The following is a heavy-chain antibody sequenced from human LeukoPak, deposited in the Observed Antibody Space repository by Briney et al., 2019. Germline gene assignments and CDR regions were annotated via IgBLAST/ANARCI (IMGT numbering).Heavy chain of an antibody. CDR2: IYYIGST. J-gene: IGHJ4*02. CDR3: ARVVAAATYYFDY. Sequence: SETLSLTCTVSGGSIRTYYWSWVRQSPGKGLEWIGSIYYIGSTKYNPSLKSRVTMSADTSNNQFSLRLTSVTAADTAVYFCARVVAAATYYFDYWGQGTLVTVSS. D-gene: IGHD6-13*01. V-gene: IGHV4-59*01. CDR1: GGSIRTYY.